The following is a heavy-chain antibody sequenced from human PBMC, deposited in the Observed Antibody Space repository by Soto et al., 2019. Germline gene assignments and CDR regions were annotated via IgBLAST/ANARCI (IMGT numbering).Heavy chain of an antibody. CDR2: IYYSGST. CDR3: ARDIRSSGWYSYFDY. CDR1: GGSISSYY. J-gene: IGHJ4*02. V-gene: IGHV4-59*01. D-gene: IGHD6-19*01. Sequence: PSETLSLTCTVPGGSISSYYWSWIRQPPGKGLEWIGYIYYSGSTNYNPSLKSRVTISVDTSKNQFSLKLSSVTAADTAVYYCARDIRSSGWYSYFDYWGQGTLVTVSS.